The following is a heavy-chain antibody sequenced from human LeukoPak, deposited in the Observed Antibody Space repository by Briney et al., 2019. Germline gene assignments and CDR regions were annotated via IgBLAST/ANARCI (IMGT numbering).Heavy chain of an antibody. D-gene: IGHD5-18*01. J-gene: IGHJ4*02. V-gene: IGHV4-28*01. CDR2: IYYSGST. Sequence: SETLSLTCAVSGYSISSSNWWCCIRQPPGKGLEWIGYIYYSGSTYYNPSLKSRVTMSVDPSKNQFSLELSSVTAVESAVYYCASSFELWLPDYWGQGTLVTVSS. CDR3: ASSFELWLPDY. CDR1: GYSISSSNW.